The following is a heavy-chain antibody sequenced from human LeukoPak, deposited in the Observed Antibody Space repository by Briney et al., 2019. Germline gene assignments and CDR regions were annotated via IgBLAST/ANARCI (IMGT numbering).Heavy chain of an antibody. J-gene: IGHJ6*03. CDR2: ISTYNGNT. CDR3: ARDLHRVVVRGVPHYYYYMDV. D-gene: IGHD3-10*01. CDR1: GYTFTSYG. Sequence: VASVKVSCKASGYTFTSYGISWVRQAPGQGLEWMGWISTYNGNTNYAQKLQGRVTMTTDTSTSTAYMDLRSLRSDDTAVYYCARDLHRVVVRGVPHYYYYMDVWGKGTTVTISS. V-gene: IGHV1-18*01.